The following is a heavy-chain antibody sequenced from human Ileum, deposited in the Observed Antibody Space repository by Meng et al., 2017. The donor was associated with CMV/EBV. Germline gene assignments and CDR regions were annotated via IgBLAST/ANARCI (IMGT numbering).Heavy chain of an antibody. CDR3: ARIVPATLRLVVGSGGMDV. Sequence: ASVKVSCKASGYTFTGYYMHWVRQAPGQGLEWMGWINPNSGGANYAQKFQGRVTMTRDTSITTAYMELSSLTSDDTAMYYCARIVPATLRLVVGSGGMDVWGQGTTVTVSS. J-gene: IGHJ6*02. CDR2: INPNSGGA. D-gene: IGHD2-2*01. CDR1: GYTFTGYY. V-gene: IGHV1-2*02.